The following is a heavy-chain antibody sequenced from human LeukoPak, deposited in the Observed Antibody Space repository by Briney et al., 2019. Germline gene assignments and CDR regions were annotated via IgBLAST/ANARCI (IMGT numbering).Heavy chain of an antibody. CDR2: IYYSGST. V-gene: IGHV4-30-4*07. D-gene: IGHD3-22*01. Sequence: PSETLSLTCAVSGGSISSGGYSWSWIRQPPGKGLEWIGYIYYSGSTYYNPSLKSRVTISVDTSKNQFSLKLSSVTAADTAVYYCARRYYDSSGYYFEAFDIWGQGTMVTVSS. CDR1: GGSISSGGYS. J-gene: IGHJ3*02. CDR3: ARRYYDSSGYYFEAFDI.